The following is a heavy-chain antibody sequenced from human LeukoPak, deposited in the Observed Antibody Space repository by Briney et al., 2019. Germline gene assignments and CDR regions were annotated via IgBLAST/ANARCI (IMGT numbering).Heavy chain of an antibody. CDR1: GGSISSYY. J-gene: IGHJ3*02. V-gene: IGHV4-59*08. D-gene: IGHD3-22*01. CDR2: IYYTGST. CDR3: ARRVYYDSSGHRDAFDI. Sequence: SETLSLTCTVSGGSISSYYWSWIRQPPGKGLEWIGFIYYTGSTNYNPSLKSRVTISVDTSKNQFPLKLSSVTAADAAVYYCARRVYYDSSGHRDAFDIWGQGTMVTVSS.